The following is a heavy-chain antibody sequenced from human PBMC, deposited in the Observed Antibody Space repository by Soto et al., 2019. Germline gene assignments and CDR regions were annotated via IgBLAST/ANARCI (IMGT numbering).Heavy chain of an antibody. CDR2: TYYRSKWYN. J-gene: IGHJ3*02. Sequence: SQTLSLTCAISGDSVSSNSAAWNWIRQSPSRGLEWLGRTYYRSKWYNDYAVSVKSRITINPDTSKNQFSLQLNSVTPEDAAVYYCARGVYGGYDPRALNDAFDIWGQGTMVTVSS. CDR1: GDSVSSNSAA. V-gene: IGHV6-1*01. D-gene: IGHD5-12*01. CDR3: ARGVYGGYDPRALNDAFDI.